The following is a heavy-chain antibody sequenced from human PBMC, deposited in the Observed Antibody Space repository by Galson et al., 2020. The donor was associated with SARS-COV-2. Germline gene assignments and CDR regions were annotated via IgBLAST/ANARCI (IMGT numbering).Heavy chain of an antibody. Sequence: SETLSLTCIVSGYSISSGYQWGWIRQPPGKGLEWIGSIYHTGTTYYNPSLKSRVTISVDTSKNQFSLRLNSVTAADTAVYYCARVGEHRSSPDYWGQGTLVIVSS. J-gene: IGHJ4*02. V-gene: IGHV4-38-2*02. CDR2: IYHTGTT. CDR3: ARVGEHRSSPDY. CDR1: GYSISSGYQ. D-gene: IGHD6-6*01.